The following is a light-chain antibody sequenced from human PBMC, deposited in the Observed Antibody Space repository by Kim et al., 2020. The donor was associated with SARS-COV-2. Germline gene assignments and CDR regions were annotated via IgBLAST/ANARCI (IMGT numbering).Light chain of an antibody. CDR3: ESWDNNSRL. CDR2: LEGSGSY. V-gene: IGLV4-60*03. Sequence: QPVLTQSSSASASLGSSVKLTCTLSSGHSTYIIAWHQQQPGKAPRYLMKLEGSGSYNKGSGVPNRFSGSSSGADRHLTISNLQSEDEADYYCESWDNNSRLFGGGTQLTVL. CDR1: SGHSTYI. J-gene: IGLJ3*02.